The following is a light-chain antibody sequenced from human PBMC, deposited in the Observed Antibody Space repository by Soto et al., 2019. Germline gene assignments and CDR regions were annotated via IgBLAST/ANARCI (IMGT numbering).Light chain of an antibody. CDR3: SSYADSNTLSVV. CDR1: SSDVGGYNY. Sequence: QSALTQPPSASGSPGQSVTISCTGTSSDVGGYNYVSWYQQHPGKAPKLIIYEVTKRPSGVPDRFSGSKSGTTASLTVSGLQSEDEAVYYCSSYADSNTLSVVFGGGTKLTVL. J-gene: IGLJ2*01. V-gene: IGLV2-8*01. CDR2: EVT.